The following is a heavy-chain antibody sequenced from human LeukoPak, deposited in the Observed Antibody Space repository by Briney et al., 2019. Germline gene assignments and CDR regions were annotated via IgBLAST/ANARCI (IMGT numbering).Heavy chain of an antibody. CDR1: GFTFSSYA. CDR2: ISYDGSNK. CDR3: AGHSSVYYFDY. V-gene: IGHV3-30*14. D-gene: IGHD4-11*01. Sequence: GGSLRLSCAASGFTFSSYAMHWVRQAPGKGLEWVAVISYDGSNKYYADSVKGRFTISRDNSKNTLYLQMNSLRAEDTAVYYCAGHSSVYYFDYWGQGTLVTVSS. J-gene: IGHJ4*02.